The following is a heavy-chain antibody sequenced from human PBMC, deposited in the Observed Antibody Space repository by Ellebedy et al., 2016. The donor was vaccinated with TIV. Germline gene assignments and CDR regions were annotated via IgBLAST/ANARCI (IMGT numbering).Heavy chain of an antibody. D-gene: IGHD4-17*01. CDR3: ASRPNGDYHFLDY. V-gene: IGHV3-66*01. CDR2: IYSGGGT. Sequence: PGASLRLSCAASGFTVSSNYMSWVRQAPGKGLECVSVIYSGGGTYYADSVKGRFTISRDNSKNTLYLQMNSLRAEDTAVYYCASRPNGDYHFLDYWGQGTLVTVSS. J-gene: IGHJ4*02. CDR1: GFTVSSNY.